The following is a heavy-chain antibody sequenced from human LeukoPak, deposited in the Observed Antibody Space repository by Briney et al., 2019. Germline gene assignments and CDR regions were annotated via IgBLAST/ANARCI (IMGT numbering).Heavy chain of an antibody. CDR2: IYAGGAT. J-gene: IGHJ4*02. CDR3: AREGGDSMIQGAIAD. D-gene: IGHD3-10*01. CDR1: GFTVSSNY. V-gene: IGHV3-53*01. Sequence: GGSLRLSCSASGFTVSSNYMSWVRQAPGKGLDWVSVIYAGGATAYAGSVKGRFIISRDNSKHALYPQMNSLRAEDTALYYCAREGGDSMIQGAIADWGQGTLVTVSS.